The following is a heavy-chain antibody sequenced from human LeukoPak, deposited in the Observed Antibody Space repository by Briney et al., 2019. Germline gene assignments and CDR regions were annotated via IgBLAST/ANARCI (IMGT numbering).Heavy chain of an antibody. CDR2: ISGSGGST. Sequence: GGSLRLSCAASGFTFSSYGMHWVRQAPGEGLEWVSAISGSGGSTYYADSVKGRFTISRDNSKNTLYLQMNSLRAEDTAVYYCAKDVSDSSSWSNFDYWGQGTLVTVSS. J-gene: IGHJ4*02. CDR1: GFTFSSYG. CDR3: AKDVSDSSSWSNFDY. V-gene: IGHV3-23*01. D-gene: IGHD6-13*01.